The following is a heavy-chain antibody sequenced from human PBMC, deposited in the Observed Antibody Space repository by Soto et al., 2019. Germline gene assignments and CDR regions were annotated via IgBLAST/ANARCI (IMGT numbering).Heavy chain of an antibody. V-gene: IGHV3-74*01. D-gene: IGHD6-19*01. CDR2: INSDGSST. CDR1: GFTFSSYW. CDR3: ARMWAVAGLYYYYGMDV. Sequence: PGGSLRLSCAASGFTFSSYWMHWVRQAPGKGLVRVSRINSDGSSTSYAESVKGRFTISRDNAKNTLYLQINSLRAEDTAFYYCARMWAVAGLYYYYGMDVWGQGTTVTVSS. J-gene: IGHJ6*02.